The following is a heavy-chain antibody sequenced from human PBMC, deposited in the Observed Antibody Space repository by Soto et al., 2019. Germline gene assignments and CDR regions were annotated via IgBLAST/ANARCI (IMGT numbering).Heavy chain of an antibody. V-gene: IGHV4-31*03. Sequence: QVQLRESGPRLVKASQTLSITCTVSGGSISSGGYYWTWIRQHPGKGLEWIGYIYYSGSTYYNPSLKSRVSISLDTSKNQFSLSLSSVTAADTALYYCALRYDNRFYWGQGTLVTVSS. J-gene: IGHJ4*02. D-gene: IGHD3-9*01. CDR2: IYYSGST. CDR3: ALRYDNRFY. CDR1: GGSISSGGYY.